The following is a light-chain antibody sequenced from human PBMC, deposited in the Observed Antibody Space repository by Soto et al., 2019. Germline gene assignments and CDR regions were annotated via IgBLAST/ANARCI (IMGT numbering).Light chain of an antibody. CDR3: QTWGTGFVI. Sequence: QTAVTQSPSASASLGASVKLTCTLSSRQSSYAIAWHQQQPEKGPRYLMKVNSDGSHSKGDGIPDRFSGSSSGAERYLTISSLQYEDEADYYCQTWGTGFVIFGGGTKLTVL. CDR2: VNSDGSH. V-gene: IGLV4-69*01. J-gene: IGLJ2*01. CDR1: SRQSSYA.